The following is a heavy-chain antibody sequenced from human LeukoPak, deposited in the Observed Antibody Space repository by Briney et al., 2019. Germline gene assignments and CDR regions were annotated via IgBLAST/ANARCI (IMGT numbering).Heavy chain of an antibody. CDR1: GGSISSGGYY. J-gene: IGHJ4*02. V-gene: IGHV4-31*03. CDR3: ARGRGGDGYNFFFPFDY. Sequence: SETLSLTCTVSGGSISSGGYYWSWIRQHPGKGLEWIGYIYYSGSIYYNPSLKSRVTISVDTSKNQFSLKLSSVTAADTAVYYCARGRGGDGYNFFFPFDYWGQGTLVTVSS. CDR2: IYYSGSI. D-gene: IGHD5-24*01.